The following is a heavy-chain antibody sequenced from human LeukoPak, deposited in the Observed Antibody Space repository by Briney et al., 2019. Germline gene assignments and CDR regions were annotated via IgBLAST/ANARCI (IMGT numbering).Heavy chain of an antibody. D-gene: IGHD3-9*01. V-gene: IGHV4-61*02. CDR3: ARVDYDILTGYYRFDY. Sequence: SETLSLTCTVSGASISSGSYYWTWIRQPAGKGLEWIGRISTSGTTNYNPSLKSRVTISVDTSKNQFSLKLSSVTAADTAVYYCARVDYDILTGYYRFDYWGQGTLVTVSS. CDR2: ISTSGTT. CDR1: GASISSGSYY. J-gene: IGHJ4*02.